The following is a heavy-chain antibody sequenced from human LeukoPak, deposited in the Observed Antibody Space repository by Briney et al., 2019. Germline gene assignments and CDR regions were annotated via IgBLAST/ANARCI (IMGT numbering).Heavy chain of an antibody. CDR3: ARAPVDSSGYYSIDY. Sequence: KPSETLSLTCSVSGGSVRSDISHWSWIRQPPGKRLEWIGYVHYSGSANYNPSLESRVTMSLDNSKNQFSLELTSVTAADTAVYYCARAPVDSSGYYSIDYWGQGTVVTVSS. CDR1: GGSVRSDISH. V-gene: IGHV4-61*01. CDR2: VHYSGSA. D-gene: IGHD3-22*01. J-gene: IGHJ4*02.